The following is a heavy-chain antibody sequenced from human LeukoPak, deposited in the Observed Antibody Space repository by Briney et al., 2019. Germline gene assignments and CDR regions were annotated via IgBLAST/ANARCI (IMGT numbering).Heavy chain of an antibody. J-gene: IGHJ4*02. CDR2: ISSGSGTTI. Sequence: PGGSLRLSCAASGFTFSSYSMNWVRQAPGKGLERISHISSGSGTTIYYADSVKGRFTISRDNAKNSEYLQMNSLRDEDTAVYYCARLGATAIDYWGQGTLVTVSS. V-gene: IGHV3-48*02. CDR3: ARLGATAIDY. CDR1: GFTFSSYS.